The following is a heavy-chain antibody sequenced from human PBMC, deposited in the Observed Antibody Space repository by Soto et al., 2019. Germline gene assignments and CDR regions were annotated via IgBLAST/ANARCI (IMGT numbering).Heavy chain of an antibody. Sequence: WASVKVSCKASGYTFTSYYMHWVRQAPGQGLEWMGIINPSGGSTSYAQKFQGRVTMTRDASTSTVYMELSSLRSEDTAVYYCARAPVGYCSSTSCYNSRWFDPWGQGTLVTVSS. D-gene: IGHD2-2*02. CDR1: GYTFTSYY. J-gene: IGHJ5*02. CDR2: INPSGGST. V-gene: IGHV1-46*01. CDR3: ARAPVGYCSSTSCYNSRWFDP.